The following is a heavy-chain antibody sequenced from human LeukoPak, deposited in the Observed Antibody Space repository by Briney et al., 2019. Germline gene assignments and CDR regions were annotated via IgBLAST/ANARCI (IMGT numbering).Heavy chain of an antibody. V-gene: IGHV1-2*06. Sequence: ASVKVSCKASGYTFTGYYMHWVRQAPGQGLEWMGRINPNSGGTNYAQKFQGRVTITADESTSTAYMELSSLRSEDTAVYYCARDSYDFWSGYPHTNWFDPWGQGTLVTVSS. CDR1: GYTFTGYY. CDR3: ARDSYDFWSGYPHTNWFDP. D-gene: IGHD3-3*01. J-gene: IGHJ5*02. CDR2: INPNSGGT.